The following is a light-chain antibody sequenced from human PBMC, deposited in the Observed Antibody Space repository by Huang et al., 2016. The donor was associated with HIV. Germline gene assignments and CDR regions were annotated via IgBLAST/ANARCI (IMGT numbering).Light chain of an antibody. CDR2: DAS. CDR3: QQRRDWPST. J-gene: IGKJ4*01. CDR1: QSVSND. Sequence: EIVLTQSPATLSLSPGERATLSCRASQSVSNDLVWYQQKYGQSPRLLIYDASNRATGIPARFSGSGGGTDFTLTISSLEPEDFAVYYCQQRRDWPSTFGGGTKVEIK. V-gene: IGKV3-11*01.